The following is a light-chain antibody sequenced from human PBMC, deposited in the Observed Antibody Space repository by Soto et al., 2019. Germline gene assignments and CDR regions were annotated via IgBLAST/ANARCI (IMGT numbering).Light chain of an antibody. CDR2: DGS. CDR3: QVWDGTSDVV. CDR1: NIGSKS. Sequence: VLTQSPSVSVAPGQTARITCGGNNIGSKSVHWYQQKPGQAPVLVVYDGSDRPSGIPERFSGSNSGNTATLTISGVGVGDEADYSCQVWDGTSDVVFGGGTKLTVL. V-gene: IGLV3-21*02. J-gene: IGLJ2*01.